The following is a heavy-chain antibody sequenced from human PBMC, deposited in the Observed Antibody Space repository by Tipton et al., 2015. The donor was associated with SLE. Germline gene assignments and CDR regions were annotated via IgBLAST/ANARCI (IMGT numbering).Heavy chain of an antibody. CDR1: GFRFSSHG. J-gene: IGHJ4*02. Sequence: SLRLSCDASGFRFSSHGMHWVRQTPGKGLEWVASISFDGVNDYYRDSVKGRFTISRDNSKNTLYLQMKSLRGEDTAVYFCARGSYTSAWSGHFDYWGQGTLVTVSS. CDR2: ISFDGVND. D-gene: IGHD6-19*01. CDR3: ARGSYTSAWSGHFDY. V-gene: IGHV3-33*01.